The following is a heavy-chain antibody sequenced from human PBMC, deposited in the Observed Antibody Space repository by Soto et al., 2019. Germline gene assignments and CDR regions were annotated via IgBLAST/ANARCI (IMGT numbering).Heavy chain of an antibody. CDR1: GYTFTSYG. CDR3: ARDLERIAVAGTEAFDI. J-gene: IGHJ3*02. D-gene: IGHD6-19*01. CDR2: ISAYNGNT. V-gene: IGHV1-18*01. Sequence: GGPVKVSCKASGYTFTSYGISWVRQAPGQGLEWMGWISAYNGNTNYAQKLQGRVTMTTDTSTSTAYMELRSLRSDDTAVYYCARDLERIAVAGTEAFDIWGQGTMVTVSS.